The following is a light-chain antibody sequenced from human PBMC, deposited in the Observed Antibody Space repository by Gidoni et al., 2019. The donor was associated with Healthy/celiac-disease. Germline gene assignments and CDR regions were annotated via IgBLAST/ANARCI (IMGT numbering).Light chain of an antibody. J-gene: IGKJ1*01. CDR2: GAS. CDR3: QQYNNWPPT. V-gene: IGKV3-15*01. CDR1: QSVSSN. Sequence: EIVMTQSPATLSGSPGERATLSCRASQSVSSNLAWYQQKPGQAPRLLIYGASTRATGIPARFSGSGSGTEFTLTISSLQSEDFAVYYCQQYNNWPPTFGQXTKVEIK.